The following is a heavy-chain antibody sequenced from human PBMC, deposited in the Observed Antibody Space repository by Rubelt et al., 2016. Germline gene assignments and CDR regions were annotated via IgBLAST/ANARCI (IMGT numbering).Heavy chain of an antibody. J-gene: IGHJ4*02. D-gene: IGHD6-19*01. CDR2: IIPILGIA. CDR1: GGTFSSYA. Sequence: QVQLVQSGAEVKKPGSSVKVSCKASGGTFSSYAISWVRQAPGQGLEWMGRIIPILGIANYAKKFQGRVRSTAEKSTSTAYMELSSLRSEDTAVYYCASLQYSRGWYSDYWGQGTLVTVSS. CDR3: ASLQYSRGWYSDY. V-gene: IGHV1-69*04.